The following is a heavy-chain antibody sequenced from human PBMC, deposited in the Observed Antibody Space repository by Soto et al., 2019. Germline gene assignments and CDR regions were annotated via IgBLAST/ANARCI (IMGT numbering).Heavy chain of an antibody. V-gene: IGHV3-33*01. CDR1: GFTFSSYG. D-gene: IGHD1-26*01. Sequence: QVQLVESGGGVVQPGRSLRLSCAASGFTFSSYGMHWVRQAPGKGLEWVAVIWYDGSSKYYADSVKGRFTISRDNSKNTLYLQMNSLRVEDTAVYYCARDFYSGSYYGTEYFQHWGQGTLVTVSS. J-gene: IGHJ1*01. CDR3: ARDFYSGSYYGTEYFQH. CDR2: IWYDGSSK.